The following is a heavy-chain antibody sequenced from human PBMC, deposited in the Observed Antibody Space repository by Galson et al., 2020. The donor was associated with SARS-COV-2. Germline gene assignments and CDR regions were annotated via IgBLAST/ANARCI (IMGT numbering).Heavy chain of an antibody. Sequence: GESLKISCKGSGYSFTSYWIGWVRQMPGKGLEWMGIIYPGDSDTRYSPSFQGQVTISADKSISTAYLQWSSLKASDTAMYYCARHRLYGGNPHDAFDIWGQGTMVTVSS. CDR3: ARHRLYGGNPHDAFDI. D-gene: IGHD4-17*01. J-gene: IGHJ3*02. V-gene: IGHV5-51*01. CDR1: GYSFTSYW. CDR2: IYPGDSDT.